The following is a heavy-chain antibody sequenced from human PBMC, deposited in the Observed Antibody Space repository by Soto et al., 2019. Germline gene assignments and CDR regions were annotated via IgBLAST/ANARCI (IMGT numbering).Heavy chain of an antibody. Sequence: ASVKVSCKASGYTFTSYGIHWVRQAPGQRLEWMGWINAANGDTKYSPKFQGRVTITRDTSASTAYMELSSLRSEDTAVYYCVRRHVSATGIDWFDPWGQGXLVTVYS. CDR3: VRRHVSATGIDWFDP. CDR2: INAANGDT. V-gene: IGHV1-3*01. CDR1: GYTFTSYG. J-gene: IGHJ5*02. D-gene: IGHD6-13*01.